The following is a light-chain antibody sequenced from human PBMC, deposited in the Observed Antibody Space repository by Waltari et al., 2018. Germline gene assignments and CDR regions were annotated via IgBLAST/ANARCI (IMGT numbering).Light chain of an antibody. CDR2: GAS. J-gene: IGKJ3*01. Sequence: EIVLTQSPGTLSLSPGDRATLSCRASQSVFSAYLAWYQQKPGQAPRLLISGASRRATGIPARFSGSGSGTDFTLTISSLEPEEFAVYYCQHRDHWPPDATFGPGTKVDI. CDR3: QHRDHWPPDAT. V-gene: IGKV3D-20*02. CDR1: QSVFSAY.